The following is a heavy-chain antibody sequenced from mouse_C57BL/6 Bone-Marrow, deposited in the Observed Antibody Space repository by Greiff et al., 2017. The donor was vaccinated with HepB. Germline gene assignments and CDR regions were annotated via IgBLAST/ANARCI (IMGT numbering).Heavy chain of an antibody. Sequence: VQLQQPGAELVRPGTSVKLSCKASGYTFTSYWMHWVKQRPGQGLEWIGVIDPSDSYTNYNQKFKGKATLTVDTSSSTAYMQLSSLTSEDSAVYYCGREVWDYDVAYWGQGTLVTVSA. D-gene: IGHD2-4*01. CDR3: GREVWDYDVAY. CDR1: GYTFTSYW. V-gene: IGHV1-59*01. J-gene: IGHJ3*01. CDR2: IDPSDSYT.